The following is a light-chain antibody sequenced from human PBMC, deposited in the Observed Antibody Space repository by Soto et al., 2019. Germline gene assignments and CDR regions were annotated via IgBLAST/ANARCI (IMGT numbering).Light chain of an antibody. Sequence: EIVMTQSPATLSVSPGERATLSCRGSQSVGSNLAWYQQKPGQVPRLLIYGTSTRVTGIPARFSGSGSGTEFTLTISSLQPEDFVVYYCQQHNNWPWTVGQGTKVDIK. CDR1: QSVGSN. CDR3: QQHNNWPWT. V-gene: IGKV3-15*01. CDR2: GTS. J-gene: IGKJ1*01.